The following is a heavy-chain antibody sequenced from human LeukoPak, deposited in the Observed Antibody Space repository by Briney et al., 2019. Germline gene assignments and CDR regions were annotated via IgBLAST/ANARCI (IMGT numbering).Heavy chain of an antibody. CDR3: AREPVLLNAFDI. CDR1: GGSISSGSYY. D-gene: IGHD3-10*01. V-gene: IGHV4-61*02. CDR2: IYTTGST. Sequence: SETLSLTCTVSGGSISSGSYYWSWIRQPAGKGLEWIGRIYTTGSTNYNPSLKSRLTISVDTSKNQFSLKLSSVTAADTAVYYCAREPVLLNAFDIWGQGTMVTVSS. J-gene: IGHJ3*02.